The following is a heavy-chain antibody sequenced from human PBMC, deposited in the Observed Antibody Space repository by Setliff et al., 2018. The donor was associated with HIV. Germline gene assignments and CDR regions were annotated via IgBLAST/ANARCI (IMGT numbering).Heavy chain of an antibody. D-gene: IGHD3-22*01. CDR1: GFTFEDYG. CDR2: INWNGGST. J-gene: IGHJ6*02. CDR3: VRSFPYYYESSGLYAMDV. Sequence: GGSLRLSCAVSGFTFEDYGMSWVRQAPGKGLEWVSGINWNGGSTGYVDSVKGRFTISRDNAKNSLYLQMNSLRAEDMALYYCVRSFPYYYESSGLYAMDVWGQGTTVTVSS. V-gene: IGHV3-20*04.